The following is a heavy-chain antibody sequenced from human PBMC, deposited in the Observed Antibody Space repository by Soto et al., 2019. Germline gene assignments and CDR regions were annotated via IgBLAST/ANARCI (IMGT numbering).Heavy chain of an antibody. CDR1: GFTFSSYA. V-gene: IGHV3-23*01. CDR2: ISGSGGST. Sequence: GGSLRLSCAASGFTFSSYAMSWVRQAPGKGLEWVSAISGSGGSTYYADSVKGRFTISRDNSKNTLYLQMNSLRAEDTAVYYCAKDSRITIFGVVIIQPNHYYYYMDVWGKGTTVTVSS. J-gene: IGHJ6*03. D-gene: IGHD3-3*01. CDR3: AKDSRITIFGVVIIQPNHYYYYMDV.